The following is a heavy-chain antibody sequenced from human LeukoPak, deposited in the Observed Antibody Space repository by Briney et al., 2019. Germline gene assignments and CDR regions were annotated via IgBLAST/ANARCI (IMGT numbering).Heavy chain of an antibody. V-gene: IGHV3-21*01. CDR2: ITSGSSYI. J-gene: IGHJ6*03. D-gene: IGHD2-8*01. CDR1: GFTFSSYN. Sequence: GGSLRLSCAASGFTFSSYNMDWVRQASGKGLEWVSSITSGSSYIYYADSVKGRFTISRDNAKNSLYLQMNSLRAEDTAVYYCARGPYCTDGVCAPWDYYSYMDVWGKGTTVTVSS. CDR3: ARGPYCTDGVCAPWDYYSYMDV.